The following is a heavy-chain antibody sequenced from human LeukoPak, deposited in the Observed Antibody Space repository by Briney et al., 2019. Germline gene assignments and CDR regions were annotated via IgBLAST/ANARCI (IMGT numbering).Heavy chain of an antibody. CDR1: GFTFSSYA. V-gene: IGHV3-30-3*01. CDR3: AKEIIVGATTAFDY. Sequence: PGRSLRLSCAASGFTFSSYAMHWVRQAPGKGLEWVAVISYDGSNKYYADSVKGRFTISRDNAKNSLYLQMNSLRAEDTALYYCAKEIIVGATTAFDYWGQGILVTVSS. CDR2: ISYDGSNK. D-gene: IGHD1-26*01. J-gene: IGHJ4*02.